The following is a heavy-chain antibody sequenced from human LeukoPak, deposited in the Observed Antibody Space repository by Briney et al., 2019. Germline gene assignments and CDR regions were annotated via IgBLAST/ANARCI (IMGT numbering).Heavy chain of an antibody. CDR3: ARDRGIAAAGPESIFDY. V-gene: IGHV4-31*03. D-gene: IGHD6-13*01. Sequence: SETLSLTCTVSGGSIRSGGYFWRWIRQHPGKGLEWIGYIYYSGSTYYNPSLKSRVTISVDTSKNQFSLKLSSVTAADTAVYYCARDRGIAAAGPESIFDYWGQGTLVTVSS. J-gene: IGHJ4*02. CDR1: GGSIRSGGYF. CDR2: IYYSGST.